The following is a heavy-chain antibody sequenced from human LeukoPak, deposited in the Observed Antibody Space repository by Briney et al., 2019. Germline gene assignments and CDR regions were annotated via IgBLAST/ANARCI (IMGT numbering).Heavy chain of an antibody. CDR2: INSDGSST. D-gene: IGHD3-10*01. CDR1: GFTFSSYW. J-gene: IGHJ4*02. V-gene: IGHV3-74*01. Sequence: GGSLRLSCAASGFTFSSYWMHWVRQAPGEGLVWVSRINSDGSSTSYADCVKGRFTISRDNAKNTLYLQMNSLRAEDTAVYYCARGDYLLWFGEVKPFDYWGQGTLVTVSS. CDR3: ARGDYLLWFGEVKPFDY.